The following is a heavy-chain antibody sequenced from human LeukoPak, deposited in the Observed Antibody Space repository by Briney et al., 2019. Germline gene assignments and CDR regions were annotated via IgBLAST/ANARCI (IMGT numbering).Heavy chain of an antibody. D-gene: IGHD2-15*01. CDR1: GFTFSNAW. J-gene: IGHJ5*02. CDR2: IKSKTDGGTT. V-gene: IGHV3-15*01. Sequence: PGGSLRLSCAASGFTFSNAWMSWVRQAPGKGLEWVGRIKSKTDGGTTDYAAPVKGRFTISRDDSKSIGYLQMNSLKTEDTAVYYCTRGGDIVLVVAAGWFDPWGQGTLVTVSS. CDR3: TRGGDIVLVVAAGWFDP.